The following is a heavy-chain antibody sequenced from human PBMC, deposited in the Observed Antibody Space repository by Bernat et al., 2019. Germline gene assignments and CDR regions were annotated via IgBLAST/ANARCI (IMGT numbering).Heavy chain of an antibody. J-gene: IGHJ2*01. D-gene: IGHD3-9*01. CDR1: GFPFSDYY. V-gene: IGHV3-11*01. CDR2: ISSSGSTI. Sequence: QVQLVESGGGLVKPGGSLRLSCAASGFPFSDYYMSWIRQAPGKGLEWVSYISSSGSTIYYADSVKGRFTISRDNAKNSLYLQMNSLRAEDTAVYYCARDVLRYFDWLSRGYFDLWGRGTLVTVSS. CDR3: ARDVLRYFDWLSRGYFDL.